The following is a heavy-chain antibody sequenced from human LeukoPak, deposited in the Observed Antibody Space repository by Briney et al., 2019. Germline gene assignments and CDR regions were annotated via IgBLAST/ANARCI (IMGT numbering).Heavy chain of an antibody. CDR3: AREGDYGDYSKSFYYMDV. D-gene: IGHD4-17*01. CDR1: GGYIGSYY. V-gene: IGHV4-4*07. J-gene: IGHJ6*03. Sequence: SETLTLTCTVSGGYIGSYYWSWIRQPARKGLEWIGRIHITENTDYNPSLKSRVTMSVDMSTSQVSLTLTSVTAADTAVYYCAREGDYGDYSKSFYYMDVWGKGTTVTVSS. CDR2: IHITENT.